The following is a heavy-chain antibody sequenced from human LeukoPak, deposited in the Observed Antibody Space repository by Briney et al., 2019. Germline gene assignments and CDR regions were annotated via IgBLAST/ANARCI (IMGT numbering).Heavy chain of an antibody. D-gene: IGHD5-18*01. V-gene: IGHV4-34*01. CDR3: ATSPWIQLWPRYFDY. J-gene: IGHJ4*02. Sequence: PSETLSLTCAVYGGSFSDYFWSWIRQPPGKGLEWIGEINHSGSTNYNPSLKSRVTISVDTSKNQFSLKLSSVTAADTAVYYCATSPWIQLWPRYFDYWGQGTLVTVSS. CDR1: GGSFSDYF. CDR2: INHSGST.